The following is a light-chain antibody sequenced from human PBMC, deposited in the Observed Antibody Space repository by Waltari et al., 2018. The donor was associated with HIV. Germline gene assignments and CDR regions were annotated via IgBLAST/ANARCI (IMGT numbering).Light chain of an antibody. V-gene: IGLV1-40*01. CDR3: QSYDSSLTTWV. CDR1: TSNLGAGYN. CDR2: LTT. J-gene: IGLJ3*02. Sequence: QSVLTQPPSVSGAPGQRVTISCTGSTSNLGAGYNVHWYQQFPGTAPKLLTYLTTNRPSGVPDRFSGSKSGTSASLAIAGLQAEDEADYYCQSYDSSLTTWVFGGGTKLTVL.